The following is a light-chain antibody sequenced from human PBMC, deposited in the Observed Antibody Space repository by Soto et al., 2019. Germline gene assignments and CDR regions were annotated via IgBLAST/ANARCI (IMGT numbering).Light chain of an antibody. V-gene: IGLV2-14*01. J-gene: IGLJ1*01. CDR2: EVS. CDR1: SSDVGGYKY. CDR3: SSYRYSTTYV. Sequence: QSVLTQPASVSGSPGQSITISCTGTSSDVGGYKYVSWYQQHPGKAPKLIIYEVSNRPSGVSNRFSGSKSGNTASLTISGLQGEGEADYYCSSYRYSTTYVFGTGTKATV.